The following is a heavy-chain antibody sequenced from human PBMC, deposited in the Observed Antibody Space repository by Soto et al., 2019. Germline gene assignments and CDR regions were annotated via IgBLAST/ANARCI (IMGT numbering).Heavy chain of an antibody. D-gene: IGHD3-22*01. CDR1: GFTFSDYY. J-gene: IGHJ4*02. CDR3: AKNPGYYYDSTGYHFDY. CDR2: ISTSDSAI. V-gene: IGHV3-11*01. Sequence: PGGSLRLSWAASGFTFSDYYMSWIRQAPGKGLEWVAYISTSDSAIYYADSVKGRFTISRDNSKNTLYLQMNSLRAEDTAVYYCAKNPGYYYDSTGYHFDYWGQGTLVTVSS.